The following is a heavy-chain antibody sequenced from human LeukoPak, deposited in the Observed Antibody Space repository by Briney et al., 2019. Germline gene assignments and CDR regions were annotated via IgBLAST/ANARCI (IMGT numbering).Heavy chain of an antibody. CDR2: ITSSGRYI. J-gene: IGHJ6*03. V-gene: IGHV3-21*04. CDR1: GFTFSSYS. CDR3: ARSRDLERLSYYYMDV. Sequence: GGSLRLSCAASGFTFSSYSMNWVRQAPGKGLEWVSSITSSGRYIYYADSVKGRFTISRDNSENSLYLQMTGLTAADTAVYYCARSRDLERLSYYYMDVWGKGTTVTISS. D-gene: IGHD1-1*01.